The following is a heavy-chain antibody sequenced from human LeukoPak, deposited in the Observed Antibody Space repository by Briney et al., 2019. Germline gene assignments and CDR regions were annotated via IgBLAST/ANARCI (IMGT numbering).Heavy chain of an antibody. J-gene: IGHJ5*02. CDR1: GGSISSGSYY. Sequence: PSQTLSLTCTVSGGSISSGSYYWSWIRQPAGKGLEWIGRIYTSGRTNYNPSLKSRVTISVDTSKNQFSLRLSSVAAADTALYYCAIIIAARYNWFDTWGQGTLVTVSS. CDR3: AIIIAARYNWFDT. V-gene: IGHV4-61*02. CDR2: IYTSGRT. D-gene: IGHD6-6*01.